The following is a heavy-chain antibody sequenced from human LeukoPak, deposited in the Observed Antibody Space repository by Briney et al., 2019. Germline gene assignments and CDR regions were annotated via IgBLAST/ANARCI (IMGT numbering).Heavy chain of an antibody. V-gene: IGHV4-34*01. Sequence: SETLFLTCTIYGGSLSSYYWSWIRQPPGKGLNWIGEINHSGSTNYIPSLKSRVIISVDTSKNQFSLKLSSVTAADTAVYYCARGRGDHDYWGQGTLVTVSS. D-gene: IGHD4-17*01. CDR3: ARGRGDHDY. CDR1: GGSLSSYY. CDR2: INHSGST. J-gene: IGHJ4*02.